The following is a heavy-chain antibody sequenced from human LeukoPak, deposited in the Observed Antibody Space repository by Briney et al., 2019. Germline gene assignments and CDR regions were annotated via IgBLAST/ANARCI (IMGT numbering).Heavy chain of an antibody. CDR1: GFTFSSYS. CDR2: ISSSSSTI. Sequence: GGSLRLSCAASGFTFSSYSMNWVRQAPGKGLEWVSYISSSSSTIYYADSVKGRFTISRDNAKNSLYLQMNSLRAEDTAVYYCARGLGYGSGSYYDYNYGMDVWGQGTTVTVSS. CDR3: ARGLGYGSGSYYDYNYGMDV. D-gene: IGHD3-10*01. J-gene: IGHJ6*02. V-gene: IGHV3-48*04.